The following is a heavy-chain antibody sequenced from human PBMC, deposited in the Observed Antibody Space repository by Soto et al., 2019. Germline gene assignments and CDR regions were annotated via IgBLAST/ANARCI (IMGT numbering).Heavy chain of an antibody. CDR2: ISYDGSNK. J-gene: IGHJ6*02. CDR1: GFTFSSYG. CDR3: AKDKDWQQLPSYYYGMDV. Sequence: QVQLVESGGGVVQPGRSLRLSCAASGFTFSSYGMHWVRQAPGKGLEWVAVISYDGSNKYYADSVKGRFTISRDNSKNTLYLQMNSLRAEDTAVYYCAKDKDWQQLPSYYYGMDVWGQGTTVTVSS. V-gene: IGHV3-30*18. D-gene: IGHD6-13*01.